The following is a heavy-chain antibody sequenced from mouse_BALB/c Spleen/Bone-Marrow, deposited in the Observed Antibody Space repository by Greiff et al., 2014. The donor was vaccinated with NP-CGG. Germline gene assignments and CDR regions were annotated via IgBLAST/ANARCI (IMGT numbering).Heavy chain of an antibody. CDR1: GYTFTSHW. V-gene: IGHV1S16*01. D-gene: IGHD1-1*01. CDR2: INPSNGGT. J-gene: IGHJ4*01. Sequence: VKLMESGAELVKPGASVKLSCKASGYTFTSHWMHWVKLRPGQGFEWIGEINPSNGGTNYNEKFKRKATLTVDKSSSTAYMQLSSLTSEDSAVYYCTYMGYYGSSYAMDYWGQGTSVTVSS. CDR3: TYMGYYGSSYAMDY.